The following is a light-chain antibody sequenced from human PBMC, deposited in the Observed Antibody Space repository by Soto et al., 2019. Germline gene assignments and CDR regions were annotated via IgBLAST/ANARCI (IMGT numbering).Light chain of an antibody. CDR2: AAS. V-gene: IGKV1-8*01. CDR3: QQYYTYPLA. Sequence: AIRMTQSPSSISAFTGDRVTITCRTSRPISTYLAWYQQKPGKTPTLLMYAASTLQSGVPSRFSGSGSGTDFTLPLSCLQSEDFATYYCQQYYTYPLAFGQGTNIEIK. J-gene: IGKJ1*01. CDR1: RPISTY.